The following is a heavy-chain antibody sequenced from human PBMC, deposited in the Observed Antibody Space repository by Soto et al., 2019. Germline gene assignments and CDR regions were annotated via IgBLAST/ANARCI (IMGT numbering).Heavy chain of an antibody. Sequence: GESLKISCKGSGYSFTSYWIGWVRQMPGKGLEWMGIIYPGDSDTRYSPSFQGQVTISADKSISTAYLQWSSLKASDTAMYYCARLSPACSGGSCYLGWFDPWGQGTLVNVSS. J-gene: IGHJ5*02. CDR1: GYSFTSYW. CDR3: ARLSPACSGGSCYLGWFDP. CDR2: IYPGDSDT. V-gene: IGHV5-51*01. D-gene: IGHD2-15*01.